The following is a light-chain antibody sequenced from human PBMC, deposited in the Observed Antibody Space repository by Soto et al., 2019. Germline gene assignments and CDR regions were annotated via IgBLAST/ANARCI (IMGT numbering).Light chain of an antibody. Sequence: SYELTQPPSESVAPGTTATITCGGNDIGSKSVHWYNQKPGQAPVLVIFYDRERPSGIPERFSGSNSGNTATLTISRVEAGDEADYYCQVWDSSSDDVIFGGGTKLTVL. V-gene: IGLV3-21*04. CDR3: QVWDSSSDDVI. CDR1: DIGSKS. J-gene: IGLJ2*01. CDR2: YDR.